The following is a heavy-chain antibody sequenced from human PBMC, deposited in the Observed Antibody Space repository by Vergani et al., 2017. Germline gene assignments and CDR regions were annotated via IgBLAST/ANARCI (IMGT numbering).Heavy chain of an antibody. V-gene: IGHV1-69*01. J-gene: IGHJ6*03. CDR3: ASSAYCGGDCYKYMDV. CDR1: GGTFSSYA. D-gene: IGHD2-21*01. CDR2: IIPIFGTA. Sequence: QVQLVQSGAEVKKPGSSVKVSCKASGGTFSSYAISWVRQAPGQGLEWMGGIIPIFGTANYAQKFQGSVTITADESTSTAYMELSSLRSEDTAVYYCASSAYCGGDCYKYMDVWGKGTTVTVSS.